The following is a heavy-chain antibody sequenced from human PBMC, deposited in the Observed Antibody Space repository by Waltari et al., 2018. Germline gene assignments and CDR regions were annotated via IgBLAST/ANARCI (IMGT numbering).Heavy chain of an antibody. CDR3: AATTDTAMAQGFDP. Sequence: QVQLVQSGAEVKKPGSSVKVSCKAAGGTFSSYAISWVRKAPGQGLEWMGRIIPILGIANYAQKFQGRVTITADKSTSTAYMELSSLRSEDTAVYYCAATTDTAMAQGFDPWGQGTLVTVSS. CDR1: GGTFSSYA. V-gene: IGHV1-69*04. D-gene: IGHD5-18*01. J-gene: IGHJ5*02. CDR2: IIPILGIA.